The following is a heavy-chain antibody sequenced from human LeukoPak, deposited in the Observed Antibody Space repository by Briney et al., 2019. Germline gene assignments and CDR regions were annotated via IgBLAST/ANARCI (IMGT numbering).Heavy chain of an antibody. J-gene: IGHJ6*02. V-gene: IGHV3-9*01. CDR1: GFTFDDYA. CDR2: ISWNSGSI. Sequence: GGSLRLSCAASGFTFDDYAMHWVRQAPGKGLEWVSGISWNSGSIGYADSVKGRFTISRDNAKNSLYLQMNSLGAEDTALYYCAKDFPHSGGMDYYYYYGMDVWGQGTTVTVSS. D-gene: IGHD5-12*01. CDR3: AKDFPHSGGMDYYYYYGMDV.